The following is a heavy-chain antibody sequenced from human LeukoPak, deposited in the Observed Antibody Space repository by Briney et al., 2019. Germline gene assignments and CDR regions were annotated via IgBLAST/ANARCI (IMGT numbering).Heavy chain of an antibody. CDR2: IYHTGTT. Sequence: TSETLSLTCTVSGGSISSNTYYWAWIRQPPGKGLEWIGSIYHTGTTYYNPSLKSRVTISVDTSSNRFSLQLRSVPAADTATYYCASPSKWELSDLGCWGRGTLVTVSS. D-gene: IGHD1-26*01. J-gene: IGHJ4*01. CDR1: GGSISSNTYY. V-gene: IGHV4-39*01. CDR3: ASPSKWELSDLGC.